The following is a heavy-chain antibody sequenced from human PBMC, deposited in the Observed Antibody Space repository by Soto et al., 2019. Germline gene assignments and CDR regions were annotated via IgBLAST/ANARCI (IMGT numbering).Heavy chain of an antibody. D-gene: IGHD2-2*01. Sequence: PGESLKISCTGFGYTFTTFWISWVRQMPGKGLEWMGRIDPGDTYATYSPAFQGHVTISADKATSTAYLQWSSLKASDTAMYFCARIYCTTTTCDSWFDPWRQGTLVTVSS. CDR3: ARIYCTTTTCDSWFDP. J-gene: IGHJ5*02. V-gene: IGHV5-10-1*01. CDR2: IDPGDTYA. CDR1: GYTFTTFW.